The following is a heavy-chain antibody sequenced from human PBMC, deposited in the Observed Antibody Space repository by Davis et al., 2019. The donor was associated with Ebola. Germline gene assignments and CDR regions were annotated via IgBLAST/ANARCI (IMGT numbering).Heavy chain of an antibody. CDR1: GFTFYRYE. Sequence: PGGSLRLSCVTSGFTFYRYEMNWIRQAPGKGLEWISHISSGGSSKYYSDSVRGRFTISRDNAKNVLFLQMDSLTTEDTGVYYCATPREGKFDYWGQGTLVTVSS. J-gene: IGHJ4*02. CDR2: ISSGGSSK. CDR3: ATPREGKFDY. V-gene: IGHV3-48*03.